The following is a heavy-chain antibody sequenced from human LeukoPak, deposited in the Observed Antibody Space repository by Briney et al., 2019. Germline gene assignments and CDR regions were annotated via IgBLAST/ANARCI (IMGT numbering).Heavy chain of an antibody. CDR2: ISGSGGST. CDR3: AKDFVVVPGNVNYFDY. Sequence: PGGSLTLSCAASGFTFSSYAMSWVRQAPGKGLEWVSAISGSGGSTYYADSVKGRFTVSRDNSKNTLYVQMKSLRAEDTAVYYCAKDFVVVPGNVNYFDYWGQGTLVTVSS. CDR1: GFTFSSYA. J-gene: IGHJ4*02. D-gene: IGHD2-21*02. V-gene: IGHV3-23*01.